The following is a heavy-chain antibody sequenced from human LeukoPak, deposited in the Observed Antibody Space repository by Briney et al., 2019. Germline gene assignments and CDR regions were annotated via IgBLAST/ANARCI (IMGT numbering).Heavy chain of an antibody. V-gene: IGHV4-59*01. CDR3: ARLVSKYCSSTSCYSSWFDP. D-gene: IGHD2-2*02. CDR1: GGSISSYY. J-gene: IGHJ5*02. CDR2: IYYSGST. Sequence: SETLSLTCTVSGGSISSYYWSWTRQPPGKGLEWIGYIYYSGSTNYNPSLKSRVTISVDTSKNQFSLKLSSVTAADTAVYYCARLVSKYCSSTSCYSSWFDPWGQGTLVTVSS.